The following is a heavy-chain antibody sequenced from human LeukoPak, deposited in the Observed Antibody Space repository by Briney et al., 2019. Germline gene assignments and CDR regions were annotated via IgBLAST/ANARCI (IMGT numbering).Heavy chain of an antibody. Sequence: ASVKLSCKTSGYVFTAYYIHWVRQAPGQGLEWLGFVKPDTGATNSAQQLQGRVSMTSDASVTTAYMELSGLTSDDTALYFCARERPTLLTRIRGIATAPDHWGQGILVTVSS. J-gene: IGHJ5*02. V-gene: IGHV1-2*02. CDR2: VKPDTGAT. D-gene: IGHD3-10*01. CDR3: ARERPTLLTRIRGIATAPDH. CDR1: GYVFTAYY.